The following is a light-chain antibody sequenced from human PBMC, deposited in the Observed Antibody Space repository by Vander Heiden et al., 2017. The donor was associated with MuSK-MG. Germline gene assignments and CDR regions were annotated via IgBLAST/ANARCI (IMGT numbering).Light chain of an antibody. CDR2: QDR. V-gene: IGLV3-1*01. J-gene: IGLJ2*01. CDR3: QAWDSSTAVV. CDR1: KWGENF. Sequence: SYELTQQPSVSVFPGQTASITCSGDKWGENFASWYQQKPCQAPVLVIYQDRKRPSGIPERFSGSSSGNTVTLTIRGTPAVGAADYYCQAWDSSTAVVFGGGTNLTVL.